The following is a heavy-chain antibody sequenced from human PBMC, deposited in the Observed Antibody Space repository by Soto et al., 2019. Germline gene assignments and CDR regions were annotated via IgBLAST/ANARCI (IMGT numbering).Heavy chain of an antibody. J-gene: IGHJ4*02. V-gene: IGHV3-30-3*02. D-gene: IGHD2-15*01. CDR2: ISYDGSNE. CDR1: GFIFRGYT. Sequence: QVQLVESGGDMVQPGRSLRLSCAASGFIFRGYTMNWVRQSPGKGLEWVAAISYDGSNEYYTDSVQGRFTISRDNSKNTLYLQMNSLRPEDTALNYCAKQVRCSGDNCRYFDYWGQGTLVIVPS. CDR3: AKQVRCSGDNCRYFDY.